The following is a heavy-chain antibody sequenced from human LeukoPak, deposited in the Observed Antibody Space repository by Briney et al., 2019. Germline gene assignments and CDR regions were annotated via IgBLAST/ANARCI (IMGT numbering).Heavy chain of an antibody. D-gene: IGHD3-9*01. CDR2: IYPGDSDT. J-gene: IGHJ6*04. CDR1: GYNFTTYW. Sequence: GESLKISCKASGYNFTTYWIGWVRQMSGKGLEWMGIIYPGDSDTRYSPSFQGQVTISADKSISTADLQWSSLKASDTGMYYCARLASNRIFWVDVWGKGTTVTVSS. V-gene: IGHV5-51*01. CDR3: ARLASNRIFWVDV.